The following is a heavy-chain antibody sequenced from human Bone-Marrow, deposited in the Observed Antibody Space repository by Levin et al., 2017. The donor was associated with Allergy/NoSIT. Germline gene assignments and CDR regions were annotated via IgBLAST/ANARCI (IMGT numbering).Heavy chain of an antibody. D-gene: IGHD2-2*01. Sequence: GGSLRLSCGASGFSFTNAWMSWVRQAPGKGLEWVGRIKSKTDGGKTEYVAPVKGRFTISTAASTNPLYFQLTTLQASSTAVYYCTTFLIVVLPVALDYWGQGALVTVSS. CDR3: TTFLIVVLPVALDY. J-gene: IGHJ4*02. V-gene: IGHV3-15*01. CDR2: IKSKTDGGKT. CDR1: GFSFTNAW.